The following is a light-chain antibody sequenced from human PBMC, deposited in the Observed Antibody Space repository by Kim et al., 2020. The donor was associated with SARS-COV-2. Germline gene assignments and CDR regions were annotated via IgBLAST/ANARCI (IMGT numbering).Light chain of an antibody. CDR3: MPTSQFPYT. Sequence: QPASISCSSVQSLVHGDGNIYLSWFLQRPGQPPRLLIYKISNRFPGVPDRFSGSGAGTDFTLQISRVEAEDVGVYFCMPTSQFPYTFGQGTKLEI. CDR1: QSLVHGDGNIY. CDR2: KIS. V-gene: IGKV2-24*01. J-gene: IGKJ2*01.